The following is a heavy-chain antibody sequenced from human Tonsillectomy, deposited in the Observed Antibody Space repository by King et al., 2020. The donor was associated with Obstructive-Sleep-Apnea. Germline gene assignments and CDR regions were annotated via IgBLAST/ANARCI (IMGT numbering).Heavy chain of an antibody. V-gene: IGHV5-51*01. J-gene: IGHJ2*01. CDR1: GYSFTNYW. D-gene: IGHD3-10*01. Sequence: QLVQSGAEVKKPGESLKISCKGSGYSFTNYWIGWVRQMPGKGLEWMGLIYPGDSDTRYSPSFQGQVTFSADKSISTAYLQWSSLKASDTAMYYCARHYYYGSGSPNGAFDLWGRGTLVTVSS. CDR2: IYPGDSDT. CDR3: ARHYYYGSGSPNGAFDL.